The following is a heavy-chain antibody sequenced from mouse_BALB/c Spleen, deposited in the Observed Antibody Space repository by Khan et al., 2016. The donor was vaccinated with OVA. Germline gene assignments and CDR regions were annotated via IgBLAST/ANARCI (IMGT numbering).Heavy chain of an antibody. J-gene: IGHJ3*01. Sequence: VQLQQSGTELVRPGASVKLSCKASGYTFTNYWINWVRQRPGQGLEWIGNIYPSDSYTNYNQKFKDKATLTVDKSSSTAYMQLSSPTSEDSAVYYCTREEVDGSSFAYWGQGTLVTVSA. CDR3: TREEVDGSSFAY. CDR2: IYPSDSYT. V-gene: IGHV1-69*02. CDR1: GYTFTNYW. D-gene: IGHD2-3*01.